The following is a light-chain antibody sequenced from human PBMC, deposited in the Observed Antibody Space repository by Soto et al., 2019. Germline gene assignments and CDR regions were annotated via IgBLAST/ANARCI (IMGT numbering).Light chain of an antibody. Sequence: EIVLTQSPGTLSLSPGEGATLSCRASQSVRYNYLAWYQQKPGQAPRLLIYGVSTRAAGIPDRFSDSGSGTDFTLTISRLDPEDFAVYYCQQYGTSPRTFGQGTKVDIK. J-gene: IGKJ1*01. CDR3: QQYGTSPRT. CDR2: GVS. V-gene: IGKV3-20*01. CDR1: QSVRYNY.